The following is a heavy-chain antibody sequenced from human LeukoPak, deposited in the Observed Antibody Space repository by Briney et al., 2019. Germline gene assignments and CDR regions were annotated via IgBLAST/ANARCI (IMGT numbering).Heavy chain of an antibody. CDR3: ARDLDTAMVMYAFDI. J-gene: IGHJ3*02. CDR1: GFTFSSYW. CDR2: IKQDGSEK. V-gene: IGHV3-7*01. D-gene: IGHD5-18*01. Sequence: PGGSLRLSCAASGFTFSSYWMSWVRQAPGKGLEWVANIKQDGSEKYYVDSVKGRFTISRDNAKNSLYLQMNSLRAEDTAVYYCARDLDTAMVMYAFDIWGQGTMVTVSS.